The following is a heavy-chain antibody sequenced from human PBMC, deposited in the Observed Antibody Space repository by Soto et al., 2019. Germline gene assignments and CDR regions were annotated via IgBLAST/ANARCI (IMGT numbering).Heavy chain of an antibody. CDR2: ISYDGSNK. D-gene: IGHD3-3*01. J-gene: IGHJ6*02. Sequence: PGGFLRLSCAASGFTFSSYGMHWVRQAPGKGLEWVAAISYDGSNKYYADSVKGRFTISRDNSKNTLYLQMNSLRAEDTAVYYCAKDFRDFWSDYSRVYYNGMDVWGQGTTVTVSS. CDR3: AKDFRDFWSDYSRVYYNGMDV. V-gene: IGHV3-30*18. CDR1: GFTFSSYG.